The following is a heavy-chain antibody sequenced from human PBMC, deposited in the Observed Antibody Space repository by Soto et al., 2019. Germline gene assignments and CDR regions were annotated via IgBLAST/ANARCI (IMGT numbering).Heavy chain of an antibody. Sequence: SVKVSCKASRVAFSKFIVTWVRQAPGLGLEWVGGIIPIFGTANYAQKFQGRVTITADESTSTSYMEVNNLRSEDTAVYYCAKVRYSSPMGYYYGMDVWGQGTTGTVSS. V-gene: IGHV1-69*13. J-gene: IGHJ6*02. CDR3: AKVRYSSPMGYYYGMDV. D-gene: IGHD6-19*01. CDR1: RVAFSKFI. CDR2: IIPIFGTA.